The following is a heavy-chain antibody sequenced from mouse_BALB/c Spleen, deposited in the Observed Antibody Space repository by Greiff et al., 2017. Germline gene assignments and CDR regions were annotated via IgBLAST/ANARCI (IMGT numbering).Heavy chain of an antibody. CDR2: ISNGGGST. Sequence: DVMLVESGGGLVQPGGSRKLSCAASGFTFSSYTMSWVRQTPEKRLEWVAYISNGGGSTYYPDTVKGRFTISRDNAKNTLYLQMSSLKSEDTAMYYCARHGGGNYDAMDYWGQGTSVTVSS. CDR3: ARHGGGNYDAMDY. V-gene: IGHV5-12-2*01. CDR1: GFTFSSYT. J-gene: IGHJ4*01. D-gene: IGHD2-1*01.